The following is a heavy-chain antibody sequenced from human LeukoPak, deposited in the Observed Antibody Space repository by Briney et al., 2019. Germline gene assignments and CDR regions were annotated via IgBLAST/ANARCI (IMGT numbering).Heavy chain of an antibody. CDR2: IYSGGST. J-gene: IGHJ4*02. V-gene: IGHV3-66*01. CDR3: ARDQFSSGYYYYFDY. Sequence: GGSLRLSCAASGFTFSDYSMNWIRQAPGKGLEWVSVIYSGGSTYYADSVKGRFTISRDNSKNTLYLQMNSLRAEDTAVYYCARDQFSSGYYYYFDYWGQGTLVTVSS. CDR1: GFTFSDYS. D-gene: IGHD3-22*01.